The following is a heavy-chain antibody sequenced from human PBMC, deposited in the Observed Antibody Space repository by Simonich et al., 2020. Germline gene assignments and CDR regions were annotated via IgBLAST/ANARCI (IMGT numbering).Heavy chain of an antibody. Sequence: EVQLVESGGGLVKPGGSLRLSCAASGFTFSSYSMNWVRQAPGKGLEWVSSISSVSSYIYYADSVKGRFTISRDNAKNSLYRQMNSLRAEDTAVYYCARANERDYWGQGTLVTVSS. D-gene: IGHD1-1*01. CDR3: ARANERDY. CDR1: GFTFSSYS. V-gene: IGHV3-21*01. J-gene: IGHJ4*02. CDR2: ISSVSSYI.